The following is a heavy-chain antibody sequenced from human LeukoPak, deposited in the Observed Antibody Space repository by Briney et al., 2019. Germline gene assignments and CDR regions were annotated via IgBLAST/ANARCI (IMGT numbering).Heavy chain of an antibody. V-gene: IGHV3-23*01. CDR1: GGSISSSS. Sequence: ETLSLTCTVSGGSISSSSFFWGWVRQAPGKGLEWVSAISGSGGSTYYADSVKGRFTISRDNSKNTLYLQMNSLRAEDTAVYYCAKDRDIVVVPAANNPPGGYWGQGTLVTVSS. CDR3: AKDRDIVVVPAANNPPGGY. D-gene: IGHD2-2*01. J-gene: IGHJ4*02. CDR2: ISGSGGST.